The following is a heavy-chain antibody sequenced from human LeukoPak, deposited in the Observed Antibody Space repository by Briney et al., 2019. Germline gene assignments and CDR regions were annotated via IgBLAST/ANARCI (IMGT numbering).Heavy chain of an antibody. CDR1: GFPFSSYA. D-gene: IGHD5-18*01. CDR3: AKAFREFGSSSSYSSFDT. J-gene: IGHJ3*02. Sequence: GGSLRLSCEASGFPFSSYAMTWVRQAPGKGLVWVSRINNDGSSTTYADSVKGRFTISRDDSQNILYLQMNGLRAEDTAVYFCAKAFREFGSSSSYSSFDTWGQGTMVTVSS. V-gene: IGHV3-23*01. CDR2: INNDGSST.